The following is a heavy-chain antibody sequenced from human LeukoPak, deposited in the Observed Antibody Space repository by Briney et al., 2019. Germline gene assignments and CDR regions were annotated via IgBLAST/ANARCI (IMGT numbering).Heavy chain of an antibody. V-gene: IGHV3-7*01. D-gene: IGHD3-16*02. Sequence: AGGSLRLSCAASGFTFSSYWMNWVRQAPGKGLEWVGNIKPDGSEKSYVDSVRGRFTISRDNAKNSLYLQMNSLRAEDTAVYYCARVQMITFGGVIANYYYYYMDVWGKGTTVTVSS. J-gene: IGHJ6*03. CDR3: ARVQMITFGGVIANYYYYYMDV. CDR2: IKPDGSEK. CDR1: GFTFSSYW.